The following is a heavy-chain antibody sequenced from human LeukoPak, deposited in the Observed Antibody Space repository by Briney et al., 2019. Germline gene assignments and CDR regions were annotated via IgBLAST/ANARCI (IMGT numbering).Heavy chain of an antibody. CDR2: IYYSGST. CDR3: ARVTVTPGRYYFDY. CDR1: GGSISSCGYY. V-gene: IGHV4-31*03. Sequence: PSETLSLTCTVSGGSISSCGYYWSWIRQHPGKGLEWIGYIYYSGSTYYNPSLKSRVTISVDTSKNQFSLKLSSVTAADTAVYYCARVTVTPGRYYFDYWGQGTLVTVSS. D-gene: IGHD4-17*01. J-gene: IGHJ4*02.